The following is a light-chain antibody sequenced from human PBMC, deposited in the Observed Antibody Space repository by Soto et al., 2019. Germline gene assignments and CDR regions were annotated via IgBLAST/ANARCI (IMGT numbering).Light chain of an antibody. CDR1: QGISQGISTY. J-gene: IGKJ3*01. Sequence: DIQLTQSPSFLSASVGDRVTITCRASQGISQGISTYLAWYQHKPGKAPKLLIYDESILEAGVPSRFSGSGSGTDFTFTISSLQPEDVATYYCQKCDYLPIFGPGTTVDFK. V-gene: IGKV1-33*01. CDR2: DES. CDR3: QKCDYLPI.